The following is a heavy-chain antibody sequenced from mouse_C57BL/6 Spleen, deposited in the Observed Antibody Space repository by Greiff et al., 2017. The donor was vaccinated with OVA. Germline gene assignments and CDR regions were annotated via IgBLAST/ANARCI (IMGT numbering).Heavy chain of an antibody. V-gene: IGHV3-6*01. J-gene: IGHJ2*01. CDR3: AREGIYSNSFDY. CDR2: ISYDGSN. D-gene: IGHD2-5*01. Sequence: VQLKESGPGLVKPSQSLSLTCSVTGYSITSGYYWNWIRQFPGNKLEWMGYISYDGSNNYNPSLKNRISITRDTSKNQFFLKLNSVTTEDTATYYCAREGIYSNSFDYWGQGTTLTVSS. CDR1: GYSITSGYY.